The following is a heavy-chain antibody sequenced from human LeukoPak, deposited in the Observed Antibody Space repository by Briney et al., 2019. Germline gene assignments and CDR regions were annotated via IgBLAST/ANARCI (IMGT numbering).Heavy chain of an antibody. CDR3: AIDHPDITMVRGVDQH. CDR1: GGSFSDYY. V-gene: IGHV4-34*01. J-gene: IGHJ1*01. Sequence: SETLSLTCAVYGGSFSDYYWGWIRQPPGKGLEWIGSIYYSGSTYYNPSLKSRVTISVDTSKNQFSLKLSSVTAADTAVYYCAIDHPDITMVRGVDQHWGQGTLVTVSS. CDR2: IYYSGST. D-gene: IGHD3-10*01.